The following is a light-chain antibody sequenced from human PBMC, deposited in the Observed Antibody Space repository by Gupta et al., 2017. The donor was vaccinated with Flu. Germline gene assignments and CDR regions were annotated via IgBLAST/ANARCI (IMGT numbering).Light chain of an antibody. Sequence: ISCRSSQSLLYSNGHNYLDWYVQKPGQSPQVLIYLGSNRAPGVPDRFSGSGSDTDFTLTISRVEAEDVGIYYCMQALQTPLTFGGGTQVEIK. CDR2: LGS. J-gene: IGKJ4*01. CDR3: MQALQTPLT. CDR1: QSLLYSNGHNY. V-gene: IGKV2-28*01.